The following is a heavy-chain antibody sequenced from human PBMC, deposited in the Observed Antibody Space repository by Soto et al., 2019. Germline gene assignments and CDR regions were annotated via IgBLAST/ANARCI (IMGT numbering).Heavy chain of an antibody. V-gene: IGHV3-21*01. CDR2: ISDSSSYI. J-gene: IGHJ6*02. D-gene: IGHD3-22*01. CDR3: ARYDSSGYYWPYYYYGMDV. Sequence: GGSLRLSCAASGFTFSTYSMNWVRQAPGKGLEWVSSISDSSSYIYYADSVKGRFTISRDNAKNSLYLQMNSLRAEDTAVYYCARYDSSGYYWPYYYYGMDVWGQGTTVTFSS. CDR1: GFTFSTYS.